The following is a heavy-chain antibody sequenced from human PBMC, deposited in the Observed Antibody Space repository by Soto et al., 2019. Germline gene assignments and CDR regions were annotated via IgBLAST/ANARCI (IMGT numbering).Heavy chain of an antibody. D-gene: IGHD3-9*01. CDR2: ISAYNGNT. V-gene: IGHV1-18*01. CDR1: GYTFTSYG. Sequence: GASVKVSCKASGYTFTSYGISWVRQAPGQGLEWMGWISAYNGNTNYAQKLQGRVTMTTDTSTSIAYMELRSLRSDDTAVYYCARAHVLRYFDWLWDFDYWGQGTLVTVSS. J-gene: IGHJ4*02. CDR3: ARAHVLRYFDWLWDFDY.